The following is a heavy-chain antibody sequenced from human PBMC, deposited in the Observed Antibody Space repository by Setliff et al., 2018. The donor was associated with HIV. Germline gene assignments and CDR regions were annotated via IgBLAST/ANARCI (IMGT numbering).Heavy chain of an antibody. CDR2: IYYSGST. J-gene: IGHJ6*03. Sequence: PSETLSLTCTVSGGSISSNNYYWGWIRQPPGKGLEWIGSIYYSGSTYYNPSLKSRVTISVDTSKNQFSLKLSSVTAADTAVYYCARLTIFGVVMATYYMDVWGKGTTVTVSS. V-gene: IGHV4-39*07. CDR3: ARLTIFGVVMATYYMDV. CDR1: GGSISSNNYY. D-gene: IGHD3-3*01.